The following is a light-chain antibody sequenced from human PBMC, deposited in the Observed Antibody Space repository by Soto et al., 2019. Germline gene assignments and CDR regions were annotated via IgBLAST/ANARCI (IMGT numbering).Light chain of an antibody. CDR1: FSDIAVFNY. CDR2: QVT. J-gene: IGLJ1*01. V-gene: IGLV2-14*01. CDR3: KSYSSTNFSV. Sequence: PMVQAATVSGSLGRSIPLSSTGSFSDIAVFNYVSWYQQYPGRAPKLLIYQVTSRASGVSHRCSGSKSGNTASLTISGLQPEDEAEYVCKSYSSTNFSVCGTGTKVTVL.